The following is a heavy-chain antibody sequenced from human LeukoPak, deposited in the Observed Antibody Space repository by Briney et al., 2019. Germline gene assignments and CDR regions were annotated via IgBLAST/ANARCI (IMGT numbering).Heavy chain of an antibody. Sequence: SQTLSLTCTVSGGSISSGDYYWSWIRQPPGKGLEWIGYIYYSGSTYYNPSLKSRVTISVDTSKNQFSLKLSSMTAADTAVYYCARGAITPGWFDPWGQGTLVTVSS. V-gene: IGHV4-30-4*01. J-gene: IGHJ5*02. CDR2: IYYSGST. CDR1: GGSISSGDYY. CDR3: ARGAITPGWFDP. D-gene: IGHD5-12*01.